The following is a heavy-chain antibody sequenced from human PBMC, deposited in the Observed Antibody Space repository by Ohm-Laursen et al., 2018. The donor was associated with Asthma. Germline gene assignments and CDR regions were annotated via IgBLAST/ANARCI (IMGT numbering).Heavy chain of an antibody. CDR2: ISSGSSYI. J-gene: IGHJ4*02. D-gene: IGHD6-6*01. Sequence: SLRLSCAASGFTFSSYSMNWVRQAPGKGLEWVSSISSGSSYIYYTDSVKGRFTISRDNAKNSLYLQMNSLRAKDTAVYYCARDGAESSIAARNFDYWGQGTLVTVSS. V-gene: IGHV3-21*01. CDR3: ARDGAESSIAARNFDY. CDR1: GFTFSSYS.